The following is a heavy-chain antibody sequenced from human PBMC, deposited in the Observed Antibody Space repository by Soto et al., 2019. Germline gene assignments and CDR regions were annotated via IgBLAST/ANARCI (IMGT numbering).Heavy chain of an antibody. CDR2: INAGYGNT. Sequence: ASVKVSCKASGYTFTSYAIHWVRQAPGQRLEWMGWINAGYGNTKYSQKFQGRVTITRDTSASTAFMELNSLRSEDTALYYCARSHYATLKGYSPNPFDYWGQGTLVTVSS. D-gene: IGHD3-9*01. CDR1: GYTFTSYA. CDR3: ARSHYATLKGYSPNPFDY. V-gene: IGHV1-3*01. J-gene: IGHJ4*02.